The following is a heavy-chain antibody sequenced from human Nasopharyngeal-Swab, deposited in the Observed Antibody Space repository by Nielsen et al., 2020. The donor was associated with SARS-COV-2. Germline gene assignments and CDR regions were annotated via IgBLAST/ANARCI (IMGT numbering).Heavy chain of an antibody. V-gene: IGHV6-1*01. J-gene: IGHJ3*02. CDR2: TYYRSKWYN. CDR1: GDSVSSNSAA. Sequence: SETLSLTCAISGDSVSSNSAAWNWIRQPPSRGLGWLGRTYYRSKWYNDYAVSVKSRITINPDTSKNQFSLQLNSVTPEDTAVYYCARDFRFLEWLFPTQAFDIWGQGTMVTVSS. CDR3: ARDFRFLEWLFPTQAFDI. D-gene: IGHD3-3*01.